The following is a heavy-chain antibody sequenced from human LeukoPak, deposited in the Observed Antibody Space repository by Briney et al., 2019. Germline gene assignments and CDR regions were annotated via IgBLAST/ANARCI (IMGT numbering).Heavy chain of an antibody. CDR3: ATKAGPYYYYGMDV. D-gene: IGHD6-13*01. CDR1: GYTLTELS. J-gene: IGHJ6*02. Sequence: ASVKVSCKVSGYTLTELSMHWVRQAPGKGLERMGGFDPEDGETIYAQKFQGRVTMTEDTSTDTAYMELSSLRSEDTAVYYCATKAGPYYYYGMDVWGQGTTVTVSS. V-gene: IGHV1-24*01. CDR2: FDPEDGET.